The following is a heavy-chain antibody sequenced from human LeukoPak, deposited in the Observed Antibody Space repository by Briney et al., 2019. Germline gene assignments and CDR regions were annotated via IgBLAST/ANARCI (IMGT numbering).Heavy chain of an antibody. V-gene: IGHV3-21*01. D-gene: IGHD5-18*01. J-gene: IGHJ6*02. CDR3: ARGQEYSYGYAYYYYGMDV. CDR1: GFTFSSYS. Sequence: GGSLRLSCAASGFTFSSYSMNWVRQAPGKGLEWVSSISSSSSYIYCADSVKGRFTISRDNAKNSLYLQMNSLRAEDTAVYYCARGQEYSYGYAYYYYGMDVWGQGTTVTVSS. CDR2: ISSSSSYI.